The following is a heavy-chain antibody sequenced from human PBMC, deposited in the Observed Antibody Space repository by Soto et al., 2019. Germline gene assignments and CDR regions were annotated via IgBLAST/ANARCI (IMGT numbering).Heavy chain of an antibody. CDR1: GDTFPSYG. Sequence: DAVEVSYEASGDTFPSYGNSWVRQAPGQGLEWMGWISAYNGNTNYAQKLQGRVTMTTDTSTSTAYMELRSLRSDDTAVYYCARGRITIFGVVMNAFDIWGQGTMVTVSS. D-gene: IGHD3-3*01. CDR3: ARGRITIFGVVMNAFDI. V-gene: IGHV1-18*04. J-gene: IGHJ3*02. CDR2: ISAYNGNT.